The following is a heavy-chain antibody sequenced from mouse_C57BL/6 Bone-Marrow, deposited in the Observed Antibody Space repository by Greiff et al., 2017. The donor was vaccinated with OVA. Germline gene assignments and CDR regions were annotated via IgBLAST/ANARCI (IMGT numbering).Heavy chain of an antibody. J-gene: IGHJ4*01. D-gene: IGHD2-4*01. CDR3: ARGGIYYDYDDGYYAMDY. CDR2: IYPGSGST. Sequence: QVQLQQPGAELVKPGASVKMSCKASGYTFTSYWITWVKQRPGQGLEWIGDIYPGSGSTNSNEKFKSKATLTVDTSSSTAYMQLSSLTSEDSAVYYCARGGIYYDYDDGYYAMDYWGQGTSVTVSS. CDR1: GYTFTSYW. V-gene: IGHV1-55*01.